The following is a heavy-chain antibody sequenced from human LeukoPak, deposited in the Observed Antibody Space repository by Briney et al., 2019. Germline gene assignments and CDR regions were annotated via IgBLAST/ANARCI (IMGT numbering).Heavy chain of an antibody. V-gene: IGHV1-69*13. CDR1: GGTFSSYA. CDR3: AREGDIVVVPAASHYYYGMDV. Sequence: SVKVSCKASGGTFSSYAISWVRQAPGQGLEWMGGIIPIFGTANYAQKFQGRVTITADESTSTAYMELSSLRSEDTAVYYCAREGDIVVVPAASHYYYGMDVWGQGTTVTVSS. CDR2: IIPIFGTA. D-gene: IGHD2-2*01. J-gene: IGHJ6*02.